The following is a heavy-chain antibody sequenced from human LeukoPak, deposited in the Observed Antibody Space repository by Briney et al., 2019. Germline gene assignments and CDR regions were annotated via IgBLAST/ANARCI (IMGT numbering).Heavy chain of an antibody. D-gene: IGHD6-19*01. CDR2: ISGSGGNT. Sequence: PGGSLRLSCVASGFTFSTYAMSWVRQAQGKGLEWVSTISGSGGNTYYADSVKGRFTISRDNSENTLYLQMNSLRADDTAVYYCAKGYISGWYYFDYWGQGTPVTVSS. J-gene: IGHJ4*02. CDR3: AKGYISGWYYFDY. V-gene: IGHV3-23*01. CDR1: GFTFSTYA.